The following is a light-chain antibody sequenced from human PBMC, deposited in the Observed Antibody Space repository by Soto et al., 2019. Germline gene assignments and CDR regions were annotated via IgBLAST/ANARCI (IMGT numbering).Light chain of an antibody. CDR2: DAS. V-gene: IGKV3-11*01. CDR1: QSVSRY. CDR3: QQRSNWPSIT. J-gene: IGKJ5*01. Sequence: EILLTQSPATLSLSPGERATLSCRASQSVSRYLAWYQQRPGQAPRLLIYDASNRATGIPARFSGSVSGTDFTLTINCLEHEDSAVHYCQQRSNWPSITFDQGTRLEIK.